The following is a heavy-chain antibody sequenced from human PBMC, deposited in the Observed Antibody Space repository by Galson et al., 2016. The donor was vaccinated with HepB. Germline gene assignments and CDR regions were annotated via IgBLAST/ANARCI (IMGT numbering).Heavy chain of an antibody. CDR2: IYTSGST. J-gene: IGHJ2*01. CDR1: GGSLSSASHY. CDR3: ARDPPYSVKGREFYFDL. V-gene: IGHV4-61*02. Sequence: TLSLTCTVSGGSLSSASHYWSWIRQPAGKGLEWIGRIYTSGSTDYNPPLKSRVIISGDTSKNPFSLNLSSVTAADTAVYYCARDPPYSVKGREFYFDLWGRGTLVAVSS. D-gene: IGHD3-10*01.